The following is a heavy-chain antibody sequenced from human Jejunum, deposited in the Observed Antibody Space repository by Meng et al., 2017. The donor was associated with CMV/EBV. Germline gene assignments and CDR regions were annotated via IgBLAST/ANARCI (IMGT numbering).Heavy chain of an antibody. V-gene: IGHV3-23*01. CDR1: GFTFSSSP. J-gene: IGHJ3*01. Sequence: SCAASGFTFSSSPMSWVRQAPGKGLEWVSSISAGGSKTYYADSVKGRFTVSRENAKNSFYLQMNSLTAGDTALYFCVRGSLFSAWGQGTMVTVSS. D-gene: IGHD3-10*02. CDR2: ISAGGSKT. CDR3: VRGSLFSA.